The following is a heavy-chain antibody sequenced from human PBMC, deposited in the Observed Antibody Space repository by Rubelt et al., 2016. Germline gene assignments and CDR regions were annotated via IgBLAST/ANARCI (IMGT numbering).Heavy chain of an antibody. D-gene: IGHD1-1*01. CDR3: ARVSAGTDYFDY. V-gene: IGHV3-74*01. J-gene: IGHJ4*02. Sequence: GKGLVWVSRINSDGSTTSYADSVKGRFTISRDDAKNTLYLQMNSLRAEDTAVYYCARVSAGTDYFDYWGQGTLVTVSS. CDR2: INSDGSTT.